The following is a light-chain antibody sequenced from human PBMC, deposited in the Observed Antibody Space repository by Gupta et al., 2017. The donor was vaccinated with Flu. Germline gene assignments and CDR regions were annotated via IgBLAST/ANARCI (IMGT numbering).Light chain of an antibody. CDR1: SSDIGSYNF. CDR3: CSYASSHVR. Sequence: QSALTQPASASGSPAQSITISCAGTSSDIGSYNFVSWYQHHPDKAPKLSIYEGSKRPSGISNRFSGFKSGNTASLTISGLQAEDEADYYCCSYASSHVRFGGGTKLTVL. CDR2: EGS. J-gene: IGLJ2*01. V-gene: IGLV2-23*01.